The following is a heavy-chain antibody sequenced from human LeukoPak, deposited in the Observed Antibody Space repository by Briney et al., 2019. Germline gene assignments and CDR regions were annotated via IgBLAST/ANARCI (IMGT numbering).Heavy chain of an antibody. J-gene: IGHJ4*02. CDR3: VRDGLYCSSTSCYTHY. CDR1: GFTFGSYA. D-gene: IGHD2-2*02. Sequence: GESLRLSCAASGFTFGSYAMHWGRQTPGKGLEWVALISYDGSNKHYADSVKGRFTISRDNSKNTLYLQMNSLRAEDAAVYYCVRDGLYCSSTSCYTHYWGQGTLVTVPS. CDR2: ISYDGSNK. V-gene: IGHV3-30-3*01.